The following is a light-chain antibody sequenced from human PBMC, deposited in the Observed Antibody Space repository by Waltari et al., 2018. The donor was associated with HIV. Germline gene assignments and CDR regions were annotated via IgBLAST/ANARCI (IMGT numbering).Light chain of an antibody. CDR1: PSINNF. CDR2: AAS. CDR3: QQSYSTPFT. V-gene: IGKV1-39*01. Sequence: DIQLTQSPSSLSASVGDSVTITCRASPSINNFLNWYQQKPGKAPKLLIYAASNLQRGVPTRFSGSGSGTDFTLTISSLQPEDFATYFCQQSYSTPFTFGGGTNVEI. J-gene: IGKJ4*01.